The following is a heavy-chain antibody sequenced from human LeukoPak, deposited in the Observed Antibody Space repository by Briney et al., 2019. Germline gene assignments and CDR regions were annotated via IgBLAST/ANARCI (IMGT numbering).Heavy chain of an antibody. V-gene: IGHV3-21*01. Sequence: GGSLRLSCAASGFTFSSYSMNWVRQAPGKGLEWVSSISSSSSYIYYADSVKGRFTISRDNSKNTLYLQMNSLRAEDTAVYYCARSRGYSYVYFDYWGQGTLVTVSS. CDR2: ISSSSSYI. J-gene: IGHJ4*02. D-gene: IGHD5-18*01. CDR3: ARSRGYSYVYFDY. CDR1: GFTFSSYS.